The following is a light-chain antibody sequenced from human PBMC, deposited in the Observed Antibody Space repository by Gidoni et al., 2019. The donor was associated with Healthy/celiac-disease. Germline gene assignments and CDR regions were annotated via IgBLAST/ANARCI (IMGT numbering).Light chain of an antibody. V-gene: IGLV2-23*01. CDR3: CSYAGSSTLV. J-gene: IGLJ2*01. Sequence: QSALTQPASVSGSPGQSITIFCTGTSSDAGSYNLVSWYQQHPGKAPKLMIYEGSKRPSGVSNRFSGSKSGNTASLTISGLQAEDEADYYCCSYAGSSTLVFGGGTKLTVL. CDR1: SSDAGSYNL. CDR2: EGS.